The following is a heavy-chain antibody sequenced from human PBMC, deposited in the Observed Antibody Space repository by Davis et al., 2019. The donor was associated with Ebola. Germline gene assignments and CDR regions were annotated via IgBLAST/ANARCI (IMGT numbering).Heavy chain of an antibody. Sequence: GGSLRLSCAASGFTFSSYSMNWVRQAPGKGLEWVSSISSSSSYIYYADSVQGRFTISRDNAKNTLYLQMNSLRAEDTAVYYCARDPGLGYCSSTSCYRYNWFDPWGQGTLVTVSS. CDR3: ARDPGLGYCSSTSCYRYNWFDP. CDR1: GFTFSSYS. CDR2: ISSSSSYI. D-gene: IGHD2-2*02. V-gene: IGHV3-21*01. J-gene: IGHJ5*02.